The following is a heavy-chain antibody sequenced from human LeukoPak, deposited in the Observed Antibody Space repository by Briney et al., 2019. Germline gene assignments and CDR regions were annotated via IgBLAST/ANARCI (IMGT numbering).Heavy chain of an antibody. D-gene: IGHD4-17*01. CDR3: ARDLGEYDYGDYGWFDP. Sequence: SETLSLTCTVSGGSISGHYWSWIRQSPGKGLEWIGYILYSGSTNYNPSLKSRMTISVDTSKNQFSLTLRSVTPADTAVYYCARDLGEYDYGDYGWFDPWGQGIRVTVSS. J-gene: IGHJ5*02. CDR1: GGSISGHY. CDR2: ILYSGST. V-gene: IGHV4-59*11.